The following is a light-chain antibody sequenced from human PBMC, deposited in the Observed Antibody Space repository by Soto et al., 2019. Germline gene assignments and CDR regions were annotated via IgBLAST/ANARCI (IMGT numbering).Light chain of an antibody. Sequence: LSLPVPLGPPASISCRSNQSLVHSDGIAYFSWFQQRPGRSPRRLIYKVSNRDSGVPARFSGSGSGTDFTLKISRVEAEDVGVYYCMQGTHWPWTFGQGTKVDIK. V-gene: IGKV2-30*02. CDR3: MQGTHWPWT. J-gene: IGKJ1*01. CDR1: QSLVHSDGIAY. CDR2: KVS.